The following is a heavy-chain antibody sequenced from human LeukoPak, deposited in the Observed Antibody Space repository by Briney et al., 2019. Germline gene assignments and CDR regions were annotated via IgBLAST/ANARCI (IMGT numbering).Heavy chain of an antibody. CDR1: GFIFGDYY. Sequence: GGSLRLSCAASGFIFGDYYMSWIRQAPGKGLEWVSYISRSGSHIYYADSVKGRFTISRDNAKSSLYLQMNSLRAEDTAVYYCARYSSGWYPEYFQHWGQGTLVTVSS. J-gene: IGHJ1*01. V-gene: IGHV3-11*01. D-gene: IGHD6-19*01. CDR2: ISRSGSHI. CDR3: ARYSSGWYPEYFQH.